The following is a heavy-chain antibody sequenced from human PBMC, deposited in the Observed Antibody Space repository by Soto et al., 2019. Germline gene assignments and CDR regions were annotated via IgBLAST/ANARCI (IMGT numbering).Heavy chain of an antibody. CDR2: INAGNGNT. V-gene: IGHV1-3*01. Sequence: ASVKVSCKASGYSFITYVVHWVRQAPGQRLEWMGWINAGNGNTKFSQKFQDRVTITRDTSASTVNMELSSLRSEDTAVYYCAGDGRGIQLFLTFDHWGPGTLVTVSS. J-gene: IGHJ4*02. CDR3: AGDGRGIQLFLTFDH. CDR1: GYSFITYV. D-gene: IGHD5-18*01.